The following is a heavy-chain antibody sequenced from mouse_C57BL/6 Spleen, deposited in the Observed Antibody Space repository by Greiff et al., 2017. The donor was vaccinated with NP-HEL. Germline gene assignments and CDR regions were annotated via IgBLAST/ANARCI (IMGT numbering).Heavy chain of an antibody. CDR3: ARGDYYCSSGLIFDY. J-gene: IGHJ2*01. D-gene: IGHD1-1*01. V-gene: IGHV1-80*01. Sequence: VQLQQSGAELVKPGASVKISCKASGYAFSSYWMNWVKQRPGQGLEWIGQIYPGAGDTNYNGKFKGKATLTADKSSSTAYMQLSSLTSEDSAVYFCARGDYYCSSGLIFDYWGQGTTLTVSA. CDR1: GYAFSSYW. CDR2: IYPGAGDT.